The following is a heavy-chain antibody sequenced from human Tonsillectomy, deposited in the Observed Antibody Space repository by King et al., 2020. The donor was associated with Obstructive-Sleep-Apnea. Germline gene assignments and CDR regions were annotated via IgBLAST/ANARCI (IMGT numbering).Heavy chain of an antibody. CDR1: GFTFAVYA. V-gene: IGHV3-43D*03. J-gene: IGHJ3*02. CDR2: ISWYGGGT. CDR3: AKDDGYFAPDI. D-gene: IGHD5-24*01. Sequence: QLVQSGGVVVQPGGSLRLSCAASGFTFAVYAIHWVRQAPWKGLEWVSLISWYGGGTYYAASVKGRFTLSRDNSKNSLYLQMNSLRAEDTALYYCAKDDGYFAPDIWGQGTMVTVSS.